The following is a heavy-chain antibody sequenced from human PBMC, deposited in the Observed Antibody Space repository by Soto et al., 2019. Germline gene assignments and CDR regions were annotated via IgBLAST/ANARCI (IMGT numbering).Heavy chain of an antibody. CDR3: VRTSVTNGFDL. CDR1: GGSLSRGGYY. D-gene: IGHD4-4*01. J-gene: IGHJ3*01. V-gene: IGHV4-31*11. CDR2: IYHSGTT. Sequence: QVQLQESGPGLAKPSQTLPLSCVVSGGSLSRGGYYWSWVRQPPGKGLEWIGYIYHSGTTYYNPSLKSRVTMSVDTSKNQFSLELRSLSAADTAVYYCVRTSVTNGFDLWGQGTMVTVSS.